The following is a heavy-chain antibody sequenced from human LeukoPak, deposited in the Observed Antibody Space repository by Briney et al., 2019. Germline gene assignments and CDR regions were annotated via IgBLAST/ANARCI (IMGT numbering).Heavy chain of an antibody. D-gene: IGHD5-12*01. J-gene: IGHJ4*02. CDR3: AAAFSAYDPFDS. CDR2: IYYSGST. Sequence: SKTLSLTCTVSGGSISSSSYYWGWIRQPPGKGLKWIGSIYYSGSTYYNPSLKSRVTISVDTSKNQFSLNLRSVTATDTAFYYCAAAFSAYDPFDSWGQGTLVTVSS. V-gene: IGHV4-39*07. CDR1: GGSISSSSYY.